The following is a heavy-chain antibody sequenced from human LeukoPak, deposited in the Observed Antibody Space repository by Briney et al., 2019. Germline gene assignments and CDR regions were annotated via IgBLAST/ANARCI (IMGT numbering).Heavy chain of an antibody. D-gene: IGHD3-22*01. V-gene: IGHV3-48*03. Sequence: GGSLRLSCAASGFTFSSYEMNWDRQAPGKGREWVSYISSSGSTIYYADSVKGRFTISRDNAKNSLYLQMNSLRAEDTAVYYCARAVSVITGGFDYWGQGTLVTVSS. CDR1: GFTFSSYE. J-gene: IGHJ4*02. CDR2: ISSSGSTI. CDR3: ARAVSVITGGFDY.